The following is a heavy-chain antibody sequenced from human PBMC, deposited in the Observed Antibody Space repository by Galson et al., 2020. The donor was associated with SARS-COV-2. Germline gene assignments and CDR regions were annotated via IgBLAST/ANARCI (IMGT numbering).Heavy chain of an antibody. D-gene: IGHD4-4*01. CDR1: GGSISSGSYY. J-gene: IGHJ2*01. CDR3: ARDHSKAVGNSGSNWYFDL. CDR2: IYTSGST. V-gene: IGHV4-61*02. Sequence: SETLSLTCTVSGGSISSGSYYWSWIRQPAGKGLEWIGRIYTSGSTNYNPSLKSRVTISVDTSKNQFSLKLSSVTAADTAVYYCARDHSKAVGNSGSNWYFDLWGRGTLVTVSS.